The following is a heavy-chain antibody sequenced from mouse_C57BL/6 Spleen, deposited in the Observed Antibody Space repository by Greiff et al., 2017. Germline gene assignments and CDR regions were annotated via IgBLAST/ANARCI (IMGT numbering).Heavy chain of an antibody. J-gene: IGHJ2*01. CDR2: IDPSDSYT. CDR3: ARGGITTVVGYFDY. CDR1: GYTFTSYW. D-gene: IGHD1-1*01. Sequence: VQLQQSGAELVMPGASVKLSCKASGYTFTSYWMHWVKQRPGQGLEWIGEIDPSDSYTNYNQKFKGKSTLTVDKSSSTAYMQLSSLTSEDSAVYYCARGGITTVVGYFDYWGQGTTLTVSS. V-gene: IGHV1-69*01.